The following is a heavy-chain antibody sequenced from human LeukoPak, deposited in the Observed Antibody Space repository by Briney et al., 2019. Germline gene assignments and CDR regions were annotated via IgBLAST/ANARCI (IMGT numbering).Heavy chain of an antibody. CDR1: XGSISSSXXX. D-gene: IGHD6-19*01. J-gene: IGHJ4*02. Sequence: LXXTVSXGSISSSXXXWGWIRQPPGXXLXGIGXIYYSGSTYYNPSLKSRVTISVDTSKNQFSLKLSSVTAADTAVYYCARGTSRSAVTGDFDYWGQGTLVTVSS. CDR3: ARGTSRSAVTGDFDY. V-gene: IGHV4-39*07. CDR2: IYYSGST.